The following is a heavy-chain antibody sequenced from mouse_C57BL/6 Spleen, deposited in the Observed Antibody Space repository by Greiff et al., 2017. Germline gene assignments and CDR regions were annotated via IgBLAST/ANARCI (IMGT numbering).Heavy chain of an antibody. Sequence: VQLKQSGAELVKPGASVKLSCTASGFNIKDYYMHWVKQRTEQGLEWIGRIDPEDGETKYAPKFKGKATITADTSSNTAYLQLSSLTSEDTAVYYCARYDGYYVGYFGVWGTGTTVTVSS. J-gene: IGHJ1*03. CDR1: GFNIKDYY. CDR3: ARYDGYYVGYFGV. CDR2: IDPEDGET. V-gene: IGHV14-2*01. D-gene: IGHD2-3*01.